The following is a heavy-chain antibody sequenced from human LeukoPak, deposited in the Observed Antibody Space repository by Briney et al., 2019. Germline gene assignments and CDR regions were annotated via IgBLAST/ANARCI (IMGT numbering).Heavy chain of an antibody. D-gene: IGHD2-2*01. J-gene: IGHJ4*02. CDR1: GFTFSSYW. CDR3: ARDPGYCSSTSCYYYFDY. CDR2: IKQDGSEK. Sequence: WGSLRLSCAASGFTFSSYWMSWVRQAQGKGLDWVANIKQDGSEKYYVDSVKGRFTISRDNAKNSLYLQMNSLRAEDTAVYYCARDPGYCSSTSCYYYFDYWGQGTLVTVSS. V-gene: IGHV3-7*03.